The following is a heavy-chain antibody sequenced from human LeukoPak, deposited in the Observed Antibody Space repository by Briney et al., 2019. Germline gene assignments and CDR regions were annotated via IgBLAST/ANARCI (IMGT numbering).Heavy chain of an antibody. V-gene: IGHV1-18*01. CDR1: GYTFTSYG. Sequence: ASVKVSCKASGYTFTSYGISWVRQAPGQGLEWMGWISAYNGNTNYAQKPQGRVTMTTDTSTSTAYMELRSLRSDDTAVYYCASVYYDYVWGSYRPLDYWGQGTLVTVSS. CDR3: ASVYYDYVWGSYRPLDY. CDR2: ISAYNGNT. D-gene: IGHD3-16*02. J-gene: IGHJ4*02.